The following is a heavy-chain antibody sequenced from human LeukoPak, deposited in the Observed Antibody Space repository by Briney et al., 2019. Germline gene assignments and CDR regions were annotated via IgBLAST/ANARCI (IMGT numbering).Heavy chain of an antibody. J-gene: IGHJ4*02. V-gene: IGHV4-38-2*02. CDR2: IYHSGST. D-gene: IGHD3-10*01. CDR1: GYSISSGYY. CDR3: ARDSRRYYYGSGSYYIDY. Sequence: PSETLSLTCAVCGYSISSGYYWGWIRQAPGKGVEWVGSIYHSGSTYYHPSLKSRVTISVDTSKNQFSLKLSSVTAADTAVYYCARDSRRYYYGSGSYYIDYWGQGTLVTVSS.